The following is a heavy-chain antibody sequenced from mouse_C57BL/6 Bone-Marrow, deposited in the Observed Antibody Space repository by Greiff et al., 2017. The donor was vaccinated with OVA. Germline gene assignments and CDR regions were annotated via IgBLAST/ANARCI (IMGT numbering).Heavy chain of an antibody. V-gene: IGHV1-15*01. CDR2: IDPETGGT. CDR1: GYTFTDYE. Sequence: VQLQESGAELVRPGASVTLSCKASGYTFTDYEMHWVKQTPVHGLEWIGAIDPETGGTAYNQKFKGKAILTADKSSSTAYMELRSLTSEDSAVYYCTRRHYYGSPPYFDYWGQGTTLTVSS. J-gene: IGHJ2*01. D-gene: IGHD1-1*01. CDR3: TRRHYYGSPPYFDY.